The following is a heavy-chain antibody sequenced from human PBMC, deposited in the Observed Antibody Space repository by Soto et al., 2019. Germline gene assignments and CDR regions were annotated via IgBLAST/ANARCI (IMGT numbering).Heavy chain of an antibody. CDR1: GFTFSSYG. CDR2: IWYDGSKK. CDR3: ARDPATVTTYFDY. J-gene: IGHJ4*02. D-gene: IGHD4-17*01. V-gene: IGHV3-33*01. Sequence: QVQLVESGGGVVQPGTSLRLSCAASGFTFSSYGMHWVRQAPGKGLEWVALIWYDGSKKKYADSVKGRFTISRDDSKSTLYLEMNSLSAEDTAVYSCARDPATVTTYFDYWGQGTLVTVSS.